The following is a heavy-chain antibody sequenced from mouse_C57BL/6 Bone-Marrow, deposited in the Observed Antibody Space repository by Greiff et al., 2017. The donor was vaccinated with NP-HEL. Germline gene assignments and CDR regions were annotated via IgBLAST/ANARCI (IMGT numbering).Heavy chain of an antibody. CDR1: GFTFSSYG. Sequence: EVMLVESGGDLVKPGGSLKLSCAASGFTFSSYGMSWVRQTPDKRLEWVATISSGGSYTYYQDSVKGRFTISRDNAKNTLYLQMSSLKSEDTAMYYCASPYDYYVAWFAYWGQGTLVTVSA. CDR2: ISSGGSYT. CDR3: ASPYDYYVAWFAY. V-gene: IGHV5-6*02. J-gene: IGHJ3*01. D-gene: IGHD1-1*01.